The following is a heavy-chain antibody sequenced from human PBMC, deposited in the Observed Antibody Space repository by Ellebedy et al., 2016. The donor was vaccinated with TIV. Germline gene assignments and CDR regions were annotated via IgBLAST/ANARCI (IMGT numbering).Heavy chain of an antibody. V-gene: IGHV3-64*04. CDR2: ISSNGGST. CDR3: ARDLKNYYYYGMDV. Sequence: GESLKISXAASGFTFSSYAMHWVRQAPGKGLEYVSAISSNGGSTYYADSVKGRFTISRDNAKNSLYLQMNSLRAEDTAVYYCARDLKNYYYYGMDVWGQGTTVTVSS. CDR1: GFTFSSYA. J-gene: IGHJ6*02.